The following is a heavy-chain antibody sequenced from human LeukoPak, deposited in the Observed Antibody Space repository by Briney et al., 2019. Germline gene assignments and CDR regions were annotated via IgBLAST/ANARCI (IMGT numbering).Heavy chain of an antibody. CDR2: ISWNSGSI. J-gene: IGHJ4*02. V-gene: IGHV3-9*03. Sequence: GGSLRLSCAASGFTFDDYAMHWVRQAPGKGLEWVSGISWNSGSIGYADSVKGRFTISRGNAKNSLYLQMNSLRAEDMALYYCAKDKSRFLEWLSFDYWGQGTLVTVSS. CDR3: AKDKSRFLEWLSFDY. CDR1: GFTFDDYA. D-gene: IGHD3-3*01.